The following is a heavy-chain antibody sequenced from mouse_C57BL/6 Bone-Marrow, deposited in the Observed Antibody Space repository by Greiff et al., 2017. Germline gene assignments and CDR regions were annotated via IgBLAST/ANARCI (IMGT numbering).Heavy chain of an antibody. J-gene: IGHJ2*01. CDR2: ISSGSSTI. V-gene: IGHV5-17*01. CDR1: GFTFSDYG. CDR3: ARFPFFDY. Sequence: EVHLVESGGGLVKPGGSLKLSCAASGFTFSDYGMHWVRPAPEKGLEWVAYISSGSSTIYYAATVKGRFTISRDNAKNTLFLQMTSLRSEDTAMCYCARFPFFDYWGQGTTLTVSS.